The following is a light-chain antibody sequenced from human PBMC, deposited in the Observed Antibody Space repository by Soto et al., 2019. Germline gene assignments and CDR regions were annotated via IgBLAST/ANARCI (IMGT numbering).Light chain of an antibody. J-gene: IGKJ3*01. V-gene: IGKV1-39*01. Sequence: DIPMTQSPSSLSASVGDRVTITCRASPSISEYLNWYQQKPGKAPQLLIYGASSLQSGAPSRFSGSGSGTHFTLTISSLQPEDFATYFCQQSFHAPFTFGPGTKVDIK. CDR1: PSISEY. CDR3: QQSFHAPFT. CDR2: GAS.